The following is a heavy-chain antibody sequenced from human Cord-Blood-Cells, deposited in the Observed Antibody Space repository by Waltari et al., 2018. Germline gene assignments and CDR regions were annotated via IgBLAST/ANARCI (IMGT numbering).Heavy chain of an antibody. CDR3: ARVGYYDILTGDY. J-gene: IGHJ4*02. CDR1: GGSFSGYY. D-gene: IGHD3-9*01. Sequence: QVQLQQWGAGLLKPSETLSLTCAVYGGSFSGYYWSWIRQPPGKGLEWIGEIDHSGSTNYNPSLKSRVTISVDTSKNQVSLKLSSGNAADTAVYYCARVGYYDILTGDYWGQGTLVTVSS. CDR2: IDHSGST. V-gene: IGHV4-34*01.